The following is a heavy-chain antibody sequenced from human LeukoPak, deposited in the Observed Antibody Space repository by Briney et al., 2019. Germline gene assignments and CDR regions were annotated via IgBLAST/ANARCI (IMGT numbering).Heavy chain of an antibody. Sequence: GGSLRLSCAASGFTFSSYGMHWVRQAPGKGLEWVAVISYDGSNKYYADSVKGRFTISRDNSKNTLYLQMNSLRAEDTAVYYCAKVSLFTYYYDSSGDQPPTYFDYWGQGTLVTVSS. J-gene: IGHJ4*02. V-gene: IGHV3-30*18. D-gene: IGHD3-22*01. CDR3: AKVSLFTYYYDSSGDQPPTYFDY. CDR1: GFTFSSYG. CDR2: ISYDGSNK.